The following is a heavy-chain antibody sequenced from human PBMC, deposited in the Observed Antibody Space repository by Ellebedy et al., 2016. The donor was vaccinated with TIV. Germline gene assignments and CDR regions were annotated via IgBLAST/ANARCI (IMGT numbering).Heavy chain of an antibody. CDR2: IYHSGST. J-gene: IGHJ4*02. D-gene: IGHD3-22*01. CDR1: GGSISTGDW. V-gene: IGHV4-4*02. CDR3: ARAPGDYSDSRGYFYT. Sequence: SETLSLTCAVSGGSISTGDWWSWVRPPPGTGLEWIGEIYHSGSTIYNPSLNSRLTLLVDKSKNHFPLRLRSVTAADTAVYFCARAPGDYSDSRGYFYTWGQGTLVTVSS.